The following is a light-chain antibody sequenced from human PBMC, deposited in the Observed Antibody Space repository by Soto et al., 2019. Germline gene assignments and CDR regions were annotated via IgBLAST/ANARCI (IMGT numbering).Light chain of an antibody. V-gene: IGKV1-27*01. CDR1: QGISNH. CDR2: GAS. Sequence: DIQMTQSPSTLAASVGDRVTITCRASQGISNHLAWYQQKPGKVPKLLMYGASTLQSGVPSRFSGSGSGTHFTLTISSLQPEDVATYYCQKYNSAPLTFGQGTRLEIK. J-gene: IGKJ5*01. CDR3: QKYNSAPLT.